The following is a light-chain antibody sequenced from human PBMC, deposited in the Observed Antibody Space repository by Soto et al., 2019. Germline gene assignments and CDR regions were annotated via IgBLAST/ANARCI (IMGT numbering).Light chain of an antibody. V-gene: IGKV1-9*01. CDR2: TAS. CDR1: QGMSSY. Sequence: IQLTQSPSSLSASVGDRVTITCRASQGMSSYFAWYQQTPGKAPKLLIYTASTLQSGVPSRFSGSGSGTDFTLTISSLQPEDFATYYCQQLNSYPLTVGGGTKVEIK. J-gene: IGKJ4*01. CDR3: QQLNSYPLT.